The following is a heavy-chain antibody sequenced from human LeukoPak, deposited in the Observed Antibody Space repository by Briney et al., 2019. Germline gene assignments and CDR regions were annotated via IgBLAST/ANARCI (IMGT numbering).Heavy chain of an antibody. CDR1: GGSISSGDYY. V-gene: IGHV4-30-4*08. J-gene: IGHJ4*02. D-gene: IGHD1-26*01. CDR3: AREISGSYYVDY. Sequence: SETLSLTRTVSGGSISSGDYYWSWIRQPPGKGLEWIGYIYYSGSTYYNPSLKSRVTISVDTSKNQFSLKLSSVTAADTAVYYCAREISGSYYVDYWGQGTLVTVSS. CDR2: IYYSGST.